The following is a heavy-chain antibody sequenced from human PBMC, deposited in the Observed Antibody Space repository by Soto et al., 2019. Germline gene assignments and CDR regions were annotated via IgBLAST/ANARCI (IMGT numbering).Heavy chain of an antibody. Sequence: QAPGKGLEWVAVISYDGSNKYYADSVKGRFTISRDNSKNTLYLQMNSLRAEDTAVYYCASRSSSWYYFDYWGQGTLVTVSS. CDR3: ASRSSSWYYFDY. J-gene: IGHJ4*02. D-gene: IGHD6-13*01. CDR2: ISYDGSNK. V-gene: IGHV3-30-3*01.